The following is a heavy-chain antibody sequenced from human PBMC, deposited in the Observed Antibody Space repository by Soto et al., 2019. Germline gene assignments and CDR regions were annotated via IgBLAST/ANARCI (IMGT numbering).Heavy chain of an antibody. Sequence: PGGSLRLSCAASGFTFSSYAMSWVRQAPGKGLEWVSAISGSGGSTYYTDSVKGRFTISRDNSKNTLYLQMNSLRAEDTAVYYCAKDRGITIFGVVTTGRFWYWGQGTLVTVSS. V-gene: IGHV3-23*01. CDR3: AKDRGITIFGVVTTGRFWY. CDR2: ISGSGGST. D-gene: IGHD3-3*01. J-gene: IGHJ4*02. CDR1: GFTFSSYA.